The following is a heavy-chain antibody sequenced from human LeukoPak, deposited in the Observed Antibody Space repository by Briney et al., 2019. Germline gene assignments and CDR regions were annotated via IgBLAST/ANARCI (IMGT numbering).Heavy chain of an antibody. Sequence: GGSPRLSCAASGFSFDDYAMHWVRQAPGKGLEWVSLISGDGGSTYYADSVKGRFTISRDNSKDSLYLQMNSLRTEDTALYYCAKDTGITPSGISGFFDFWGQGTLVTVSS. D-gene: IGHD6-13*01. J-gene: IGHJ4*02. CDR3: AKDTGITPSGISGFFDF. CDR1: GFSFDDYA. V-gene: IGHV3-43*02. CDR2: ISGDGGST.